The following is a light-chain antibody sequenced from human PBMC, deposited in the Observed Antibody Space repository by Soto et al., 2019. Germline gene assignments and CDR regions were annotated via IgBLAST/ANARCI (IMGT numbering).Light chain of an antibody. CDR2: DVS. V-gene: IGLV2-14*02. J-gene: IGLJ1*01. CDR1: SSDVGSYNL. Sequence: QSVLTQPASVSGSPGQSITISCTGTSSDVGSYNLVSWYQQHPGKAPKLMIYDVSKRPSGVSNRFSGSKSGNTASLTISGLQPEDEADYYCSSYTTSNTRQIVFGTGTKVTVL. CDR3: SSYTTSNTRQIV.